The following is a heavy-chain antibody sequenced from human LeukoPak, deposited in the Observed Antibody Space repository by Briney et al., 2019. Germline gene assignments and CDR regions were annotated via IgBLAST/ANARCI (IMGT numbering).Heavy chain of an antibody. V-gene: IGHV1-8*03. J-gene: IGHJ3*02. Sequence: GASVKVSCKASGYTFTSYDINWVRQATGQGLEWMGWMNPNSGNTGYAQKFQGRVTITRNTSISTAYMELSSLRSEDTAVYYCARQSSSSVYAFDIWGQGTMVTVSS. D-gene: IGHD6-6*01. CDR3: ARQSSSSVYAFDI. CDR1: GYTFTSYD. CDR2: MNPNSGNT.